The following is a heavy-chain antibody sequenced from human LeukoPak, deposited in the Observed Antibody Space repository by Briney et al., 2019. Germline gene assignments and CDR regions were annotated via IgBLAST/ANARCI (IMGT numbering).Heavy chain of an antibody. D-gene: IGHD5-12*01. CDR2: INPSGDTT. V-gene: IGHV1-46*01. J-gene: IGHJ4*02. CDR3: ARDIVATIRGLMY. Sequence: ASVKVSCKASGYTFTDYYIHWVRQAPGQGLEWMGIINPSGDTTSYAQKFQGRVTVTRDTSTSTVFMDLSSLRSEDTAVYYCARDIVATIRGLMYWGQGTLVTVSS. CDR1: GYTFTDYY.